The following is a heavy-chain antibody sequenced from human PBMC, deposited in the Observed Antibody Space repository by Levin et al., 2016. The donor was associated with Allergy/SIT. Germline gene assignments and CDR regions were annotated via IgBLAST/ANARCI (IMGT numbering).Heavy chain of an antibody. J-gene: IGHJ4*02. Sequence: SETLSLTCTVSGGSISSYYWSWIRQPAGKGLEWIGRIYTSGSTNYNPSLKSRVTMSVDTSKNQFSLKLSSVTAADTAVYYCARFGLRDGYNAYDYWGQGTLVTVSS. CDR3: ARFGLRDGYNAYDY. D-gene: IGHD5-24*01. CDR1: GGSISSYY. CDR2: IYTSGST. V-gene: IGHV4-4*07.